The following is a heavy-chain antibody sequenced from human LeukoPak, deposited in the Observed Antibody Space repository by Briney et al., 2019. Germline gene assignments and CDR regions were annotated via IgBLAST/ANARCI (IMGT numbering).Heavy chain of an antibody. V-gene: IGHV4-61*01. J-gene: IGHJ4*02. Sequence: SETLSLTCTVSGGSVSSGSYYWSWIRQPPGKGLEWIGYIYYSGSAKYNPSLKSRVTISVDTSKNQFSLKLSSVAAADTAVYYCASAGDGDYDYWGQGTLVTVSS. CDR2: IYYSGSA. CDR1: GGSVSSGSYY. D-gene: IGHD4-17*01. CDR3: ASAGDGDYDY.